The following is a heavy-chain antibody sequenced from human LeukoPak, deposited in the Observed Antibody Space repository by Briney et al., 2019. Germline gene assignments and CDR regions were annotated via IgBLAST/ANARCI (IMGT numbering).Heavy chain of an antibody. Sequence: SETLSLTCTVSGGSISSYYWGWIRQPPGKGLEWIGSIYYSGSTYYNPSLKSRVTISVDTSKNQFSLKLSSVTAADTAVYYCAREDDYVWGSYRFLDYWGQGTLVTVSS. D-gene: IGHD3-16*02. CDR1: GGSISSYY. V-gene: IGHV4-39*07. CDR2: IYYSGST. CDR3: AREDDYVWGSYRFLDY. J-gene: IGHJ4*02.